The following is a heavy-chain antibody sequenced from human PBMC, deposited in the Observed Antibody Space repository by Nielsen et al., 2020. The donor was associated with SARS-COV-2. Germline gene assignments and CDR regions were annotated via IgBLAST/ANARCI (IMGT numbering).Heavy chain of an antibody. V-gene: IGHV1-46*01. CDR1: GYTFTSYY. D-gene: IGHD3-22*01. CDR3: ARALPYYYDSSGRLYYFDY. CDR2: INPSGGST. J-gene: IGHJ4*02. Sequence: ASVKVSCKASGYTFTSYYMHWVRQAPGQGLEWMGIINPSGGSTSYAQKFQGRVTMTRDTSTSTVYMELSSLRSEDTVVYYCARALPYYYDSSGRLYYFDYWGQGTLVTVSS.